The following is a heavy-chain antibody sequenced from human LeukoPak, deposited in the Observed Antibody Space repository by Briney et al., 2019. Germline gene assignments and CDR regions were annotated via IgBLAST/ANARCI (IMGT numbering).Heavy chain of an antibody. CDR2: VWYDGSKT. D-gene: IGHD4-17*01. CDR3: IVFGDSNH. Sequence: GGSLRLSCAASGFTFSSYAMHWVRQAPGKGLEWVAVVWYDGSKTYSADSVKGRITISRDTSKNTLYLQINSLRVEDTAVYYCIVFGDSNHWGQGTLVTVSS. J-gene: IGHJ5*02. V-gene: IGHV3-33*01. CDR1: GFTFSSYA.